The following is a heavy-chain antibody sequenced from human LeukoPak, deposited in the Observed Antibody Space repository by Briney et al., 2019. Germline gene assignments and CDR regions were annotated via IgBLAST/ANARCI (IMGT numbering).Heavy chain of an antibody. CDR1: GFTFSSYG. CDR3: TRLCSSTSCYIGLFDP. J-gene: IGHJ5*02. Sequence: GRSLRLSCAASGFTFSSYGMHWVRQAPGKGLEWVAVIWYDGSNKYYADSVKGRFTISRDNSKNTLYLQMNSLKTEDTAVYYCTRLCSSTSCYIGLFDPWGQGTLVTVSS. CDR2: IWYDGSNK. V-gene: IGHV3-33*01. D-gene: IGHD2-2*01.